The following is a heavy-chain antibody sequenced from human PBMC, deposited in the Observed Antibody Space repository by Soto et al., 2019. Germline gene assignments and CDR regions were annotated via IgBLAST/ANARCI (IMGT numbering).Heavy chain of an antibody. Sequence: QVQLQESGPGLVKPSGTVSLTCDVSRGSISSDHWWSWVRQSPGKGLEWIGEIHRNGISNQNPALKSRVTITIGTSKNDSSLKMNSVTAADTAVYYYARVTRPVWFGGGYFDLWGRGALVFVSS. CDR1: RGSISSDHW. V-gene: IGHV4-4*02. D-gene: IGHD3-10*01. J-gene: IGHJ2*01. CDR3: ARVTRPVWFGGGYFDL. CDR2: IHRNGIS.